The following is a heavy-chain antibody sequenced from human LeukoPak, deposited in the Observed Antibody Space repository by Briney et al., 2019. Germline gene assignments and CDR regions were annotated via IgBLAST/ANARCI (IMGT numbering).Heavy chain of an antibody. CDR1: GFTFSNNA. CDR3: AKGHRDIVVVPAASWYFDY. CDR2: LSGSGSNT. V-gene: IGHV3-23*01. Sequence: PGGSLRLSCAASGFTFSNNAMNWVRQAPGKGLEWVSGLSGSGSNTYYADSLKGRFIISRDDSKNTLYLQMNSLRAEDTAVYYCAKGHRDIVVVPAASWYFDYWGQGTLVTVSS. D-gene: IGHD2-2*01. J-gene: IGHJ4*02.